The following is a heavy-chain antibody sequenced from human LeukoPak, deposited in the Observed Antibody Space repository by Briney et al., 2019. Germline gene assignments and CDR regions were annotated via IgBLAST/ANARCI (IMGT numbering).Heavy chain of an antibody. CDR2: IYYSGST. Sequence: KPSETLSLTCTVSIDSLNSGRYYWSWIRQHPGKGLEWIWYIYYSGSTYYNPSLKSRVTISVDTSKNQFSLKLSSVTAADTAVYYCARGGGSMVRGVIPRYGMDVWGKGTTVTVSS. CDR1: IDSLNSGRYY. CDR3: ARGGGSMVRGVIPRYGMDV. J-gene: IGHJ6*04. D-gene: IGHD3-10*01. V-gene: IGHV4-31*03.